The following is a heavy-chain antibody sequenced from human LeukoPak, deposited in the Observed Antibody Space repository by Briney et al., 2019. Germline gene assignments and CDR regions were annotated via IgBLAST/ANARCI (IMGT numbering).Heavy chain of an antibody. Sequence: PSETLSLTCTVSGGSISSSSYYWGWIRQPPGKGLEWIGSIYYSGSTYYNPSLKSRVTISVDTSTNQFSLRLNSVTAADTALYFCARDSSYGSGSYDYFDYWGQGILVTVSS. CDR2: IYYSGST. CDR1: GGSISSSSYY. J-gene: IGHJ4*02. D-gene: IGHD3-10*01. V-gene: IGHV4-39*07. CDR3: ARDSSYGSGSYDYFDY.